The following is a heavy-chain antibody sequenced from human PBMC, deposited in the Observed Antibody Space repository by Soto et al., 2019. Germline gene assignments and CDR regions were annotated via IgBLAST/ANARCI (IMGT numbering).Heavy chain of an antibody. V-gene: IGHV3-23*01. Sequence: GGSLRLSCAASGFTFSNAWINWVRQAPGKGLEWASAISGSGGSTYYADSVKGRFTISRDNSKNTLYLQMNSLRAEDTAVYYYAFSLYYYYYYMDVWGKGTTVTVSS. CDR2: ISGSGGST. J-gene: IGHJ6*03. CDR3: AFSLYYYYYYMDV. CDR1: GFTFSNAW.